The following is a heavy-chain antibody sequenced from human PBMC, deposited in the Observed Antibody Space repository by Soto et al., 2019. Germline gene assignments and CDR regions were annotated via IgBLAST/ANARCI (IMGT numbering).Heavy chain of an antibody. V-gene: IGHV3-48*01. Sequence: EVQLVESGGGLVQPGGSLRLSCVASGFTFSMYSMNWVRQAPGKGLEWLSFISSSSSTIYYADSVKGRFTISRDNAKNSLYLQMNSLRGDVTAVYHCVGGADDYWGQGTLVTVSS. CDR3: VGGADDY. CDR1: GFTFSMYS. D-gene: IGHD6-19*01. J-gene: IGHJ4*02. CDR2: ISSSSSTI.